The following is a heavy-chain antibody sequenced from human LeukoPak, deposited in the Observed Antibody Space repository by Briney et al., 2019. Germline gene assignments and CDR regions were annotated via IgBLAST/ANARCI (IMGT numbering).Heavy chain of an antibody. CDR1: GFTFSSYA. J-gene: IGHJ4*02. Sequence: GGSLRLSCTASGFTFSSYAISWVRQAPGKGLEWVSAISGSGGSTYYADSVKGRFTISRDNPENTLYLQMNSLRAEDTAVYYCANLKRPFDYWGQGTLVTVSS. CDR2: ISGSGGST. CDR3: ANLKRPFDY. V-gene: IGHV3-23*01.